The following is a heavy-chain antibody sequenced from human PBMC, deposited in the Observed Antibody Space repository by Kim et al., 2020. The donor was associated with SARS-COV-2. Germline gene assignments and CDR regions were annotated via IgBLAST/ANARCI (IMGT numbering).Heavy chain of an antibody. V-gene: IGHV3-23*01. CDR3: AKAGIVVVTAMGGEYFDY. D-gene: IGHD2-21*02. CDR1: GFTFSSYA. CDR2: ISGSGGST. J-gene: IGHJ4*02. Sequence: GGSLRLSCAASGFTFSSYAMSWVRQAPGKGLEWVSAISGSGGSTYYADSVKGRFTISRDNSKNTLYLQMNSLRAEDTAVYYCAKAGIVVVTAMGGEYFDYWGQGTLVTVSS.